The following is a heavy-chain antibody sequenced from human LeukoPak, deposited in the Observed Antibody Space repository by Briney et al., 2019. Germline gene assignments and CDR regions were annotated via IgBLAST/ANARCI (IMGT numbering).Heavy chain of an antibody. Sequence: SETLSLTCTVSGGSVNTYFWSWIRQPPGKGLEWIGYIYYSGSTNYNPSLKSRVTISVDTSKNQFSLKLSSVTAADTAVYYCARGVTGGWYGDFQHWGQGTLVTVSS. CDR3: ARGVTGGWYGDFQH. CDR2: IYYSGST. V-gene: IGHV4-59*02. CDR1: GGSVNTYF. D-gene: IGHD6-19*01. J-gene: IGHJ1*01.